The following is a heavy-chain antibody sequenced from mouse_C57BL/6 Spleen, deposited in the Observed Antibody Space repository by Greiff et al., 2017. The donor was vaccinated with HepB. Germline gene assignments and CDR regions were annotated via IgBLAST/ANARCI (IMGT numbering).Heavy chain of an antibody. V-gene: IGHV1-18*01. CDR1: GYTFTDYN. CDR2: INPNNGGT. Sequence: EVQLQQSGPELVKPGASVKIPCKASGYTFTDYNMDWVKQSHGKSLEWIGDINPNNGGTIYNQKFKGKATLTVDKSSSTAYMELRSLTSEDTAVYYCARSGFYYGSSYEYCDYWGQGTTLTVSS. CDR3: ARSGFYYGSSYEYCDY. J-gene: IGHJ2*01. D-gene: IGHD1-1*01.